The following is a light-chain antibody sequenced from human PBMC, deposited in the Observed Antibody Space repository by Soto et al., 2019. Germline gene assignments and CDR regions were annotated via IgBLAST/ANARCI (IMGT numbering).Light chain of an antibody. CDR3: TSYTTTNTLHVL. CDR1: NSDIGGYDF. V-gene: IGLV2-14*01. Sequence: QSALTQPASVSGSLGQSITISCTGTNSDIGGYDFVSWYQQHPGKAPTLVIYDVSNRPPGVSDRFSGSKSANTASLTISGLQAEDEAHYYCTSYTTTNTLHVLFGGGTKLTVL. CDR2: DVS. J-gene: IGLJ2*01.